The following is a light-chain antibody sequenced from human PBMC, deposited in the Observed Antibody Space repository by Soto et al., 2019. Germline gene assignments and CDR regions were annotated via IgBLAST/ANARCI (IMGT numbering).Light chain of an antibody. J-gene: IGLJ1*01. CDR1: SSDVGAYNH. CDR2: EVS. V-gene: IGLV2-14*01. CDR3: CSYTTSRTLV. Sequence: QSVLTQPASVSGSPGLSITISCTGTSSDVGAYNHVSWYQQHPGKAPQLIIYEVSKRPSGLSNRFSASKSGNTASLTISGLQAEDEADYYCCSYTTSRTLVFGTGTKVTVL.